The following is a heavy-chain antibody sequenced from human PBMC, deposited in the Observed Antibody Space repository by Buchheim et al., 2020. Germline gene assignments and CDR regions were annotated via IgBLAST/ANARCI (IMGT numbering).Heavy chain of an antibody. D-gene: IGHD2-15*01. J-gene: IGHJ4*02. CDR2: ITSSSSSI. Sequence: EVQLVESGGGLVQPGGSLRLSCAASGFTFSSYSMNWVRQAPGKGLEWVSYITSSSSSIFYADSVKGRFTISRDNAKNSLYLQMNSLRAEDTAVYYCARGYCSGGSCYRALNVDYWGQGTL. V-gene: IGHV3-48*01. CDR1: GFTFSSYS. CDR3: ARGYCSGGSCYRALNVDY.